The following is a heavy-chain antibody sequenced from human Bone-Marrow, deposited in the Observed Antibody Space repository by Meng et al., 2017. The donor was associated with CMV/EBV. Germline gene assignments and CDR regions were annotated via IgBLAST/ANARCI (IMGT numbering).Heavy chain of an antibody. CDR3: ARVSPGIAVDY. D-gene: IGHD6-13*01. CDR1: GFTFSSYA. CDR2: ISYDGSNK. V-gene: IGHV3-30-3*01. J-gene: IGHJ4*02. Sequence: GESLKISCAASGFTFSSYAMHWVGQAPGKGLEWVAVISYDGSNKYYADSVKGRFTISRDNSKNTLYLQMNSLRAEDTAVYYCARVSPGIAVDYWGQGTLVTVSS.